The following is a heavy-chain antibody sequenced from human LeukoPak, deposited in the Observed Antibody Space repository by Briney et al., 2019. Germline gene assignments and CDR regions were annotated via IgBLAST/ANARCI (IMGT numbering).Heavy chain of an antibody. Sequence: SETLSLTCTVSGVSISSYYWSWIRQPPGKGLEWIGYFYYSGSTNYNPSLKSRVTISVDTSKNQFSLKLSSVTAADTAVYYCARGLYGDSYLFDYWGQGTLVTVSS. D-gene: IGHD4-17*01. J-gene: IGHJ4*02. CDR1: GVSISSYY. CDR3: ARGLYGDSYLFDY. CDR2: FYYSGST. V-gene: IGHV4-59*01.